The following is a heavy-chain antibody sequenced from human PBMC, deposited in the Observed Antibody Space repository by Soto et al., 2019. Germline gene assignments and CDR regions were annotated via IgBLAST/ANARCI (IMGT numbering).Heavy chain of an antibody. CDR3: ASALRFLEWLIMDV. V-gene: IGHV3-64*01. CDR2: ISSNGGST. CDR1: GFTFSSYA. J-gene: IGHJ6*03. D-gene: IGHD3-3*01. Sequence: GGSLRLSCAASGFTFSSYAMHWVRQAPGKGLEYVSAISSNGGSTYYANSVKGRFTISRDNSKNTLYLQMGSLRAEDMTVYYCASALRFLEWLIMDVWGKGTTVTVSS.